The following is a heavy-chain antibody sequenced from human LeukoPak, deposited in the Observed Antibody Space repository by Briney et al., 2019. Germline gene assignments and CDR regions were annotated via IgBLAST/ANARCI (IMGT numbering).Heavy chain of an antibody. D-gene: IGHD3-22*01. CDR1: GFTFSGSA. V-gene: IGHV3-73*01. CDR2: IRSKANSYAT. CDR3: TRPSFYDSSGYYRQGEGDY. Sequence: GGSLRLSCAASGFTFSGSAMHWVRQASGQELEGVGRIRSKANSYATAYAASVKGRFTISSDDSKNTAYLQMNNLNTEDTAVYYCTRPSFYDSSGYYRQGEGDYWGQGTLVTVSS. J-gene: IGHJ4*02.